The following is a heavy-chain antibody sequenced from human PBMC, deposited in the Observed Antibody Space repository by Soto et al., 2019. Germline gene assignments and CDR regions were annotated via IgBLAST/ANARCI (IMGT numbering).Heavy chain of an antibody. CDR3: ARDGEMATIWRFDP. CDR2: ISPSGGST. D-gene: IGHD5-12*01. CDR1: GYTFTSYY. V-gene: IGHV1-46*01. J-gene: IGHJ5*02. Sequence: QVQLVQSGAEVKKPGASVKVSCKASGYTFTSYYMHCVRQAPGQGLEWMGIISPSGGSTTYAQKFQGRVTMTRDTSTSTVYMELSSLRSEDTAVYYCARDGEMATIWRFDPWGQGTLVTVSS.